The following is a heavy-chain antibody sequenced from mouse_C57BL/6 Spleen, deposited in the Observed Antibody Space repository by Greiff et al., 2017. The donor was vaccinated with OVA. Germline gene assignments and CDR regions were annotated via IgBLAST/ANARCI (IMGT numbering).Heavy chain of an antibody. V-gene: IGHV1-50*01. CDR1: GYTFTSYW. D-gene: IGHD1-1*01. J-gene: IGHJ3*01. Sequence: QVQLQQPGAELVKPGASVKLSCKASGYTFTSYWMQWVKQRPGQGLEWIGEIDPSDSYTNYNQKFKGKATLTVDTSSSTAYMQLSSLTSEDSAVYYCVCVLYYGSRGASYWGEGTLVTVSA. CDR2: IDPSDSYT. CDR3: VCVLYYGSRGASY.